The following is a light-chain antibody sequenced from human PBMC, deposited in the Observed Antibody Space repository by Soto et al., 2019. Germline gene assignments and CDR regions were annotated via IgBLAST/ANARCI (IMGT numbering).Light chain of an antibody. Sequence: IVLKQSAATLSVSPGERATLSCRASHSVSSNLAWYQQRPGQAPRLLISGASTRATGTPARFSGSGSRTEFTLTISSLQSADFGVYYCQQYHNWPQTFGQGTKVEIK. CDR3: QQYHNWPQT. J-gene: IGKJ1*01. V-gene: IGKV3-15*01. CDR2: GAS. CDR1: HSVSSN.